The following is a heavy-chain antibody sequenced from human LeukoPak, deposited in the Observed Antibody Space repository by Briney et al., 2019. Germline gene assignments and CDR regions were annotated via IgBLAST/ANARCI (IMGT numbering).Heavy chain of an antibody. D-gene: IGHD3-22*01. CDR3: ARGRQDVTMIVVVMTAVSYYLDV. J-gene: IGHJ6*03. CDR2: MNPSGST. V-gene: IGHV4-34*01. Sequence: SETLSLTCAVYGGSFSGYYWTWIRQTPEKGLEWIGEMNPSGSTNYNPSLKSRVTIPVDTSKNQFSLELSSVTAADTAVYYCARGRQDVTMIVVVMTAVSYYLDVWGKGTTVTVS. CDR1: GGSFSGYY.